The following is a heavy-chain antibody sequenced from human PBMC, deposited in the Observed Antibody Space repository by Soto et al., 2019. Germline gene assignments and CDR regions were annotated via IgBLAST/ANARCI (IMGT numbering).Heavy chain of an antibody. CDR2: IIPILGIA. CDR1: GGTFSSYT. Sequence: SVKVSCKASGGTFSSYTISWVRQAPGQGLEWMGRIIPILGIANYAQKFQGRVTITADKSTSTAYMELSSLRSEDTAVYYCARSSTGSVQYFDYWGQGTLVTVSS. D-gene: IGHD3-10*01. J-gene: IGHJ4*02. V-gene: IGHV1-69*02. CDR3: ARSSTGSVQYFDY.